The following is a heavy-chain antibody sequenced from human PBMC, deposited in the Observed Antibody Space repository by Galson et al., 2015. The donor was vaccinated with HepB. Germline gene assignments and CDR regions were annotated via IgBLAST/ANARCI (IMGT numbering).Heavy chain of an antibody. CDR2: ISGYNGNT. Sequence: SVKVSCKASGYTFSNYGLTWVRQAPGQGLEWVGWISGYNGNTNYAQKLQGRVTVSTDTSTSTAYLELRSLRFDDTAVYYCARARYSTSPPDYWGQGILVTVSS. J-gene: IGHJ4*02. D-gene: IGHD5-12*01. V-gene: IGHV1-18*01. CDR3: ARARYSTSPPDY. CDR1: GYTFSNYG.